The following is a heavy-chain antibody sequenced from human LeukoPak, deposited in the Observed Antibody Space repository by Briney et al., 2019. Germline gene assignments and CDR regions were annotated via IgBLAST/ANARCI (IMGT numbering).Heavy chain of an antibody. J-gene: IGHJ4*02. CDR3: ARRYCSGGSCYFDY. D-gene: IGHD2-15*01. V-gene: IGHV3-66*01. CDR2: IYSGGST. Sequence: PGGSLRLSCAASGFTVSSNYMSWVRQAPGKGLEWVSVIYSGGSTYYADSVEGRFTISRDNSKNTLYLQMNSLRAEDTAVYYCARRYCSGGSCYFDYWGQGTLVTVSS. CDR1: GFTVSSNY.